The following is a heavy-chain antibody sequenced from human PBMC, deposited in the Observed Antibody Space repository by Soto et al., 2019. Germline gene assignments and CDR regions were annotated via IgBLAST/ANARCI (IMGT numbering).Heavy chain of an antibody. CDR1: GFTFSNAW. V-gene: IGHV3-15*07. Sequence: LRLSCAASGFTFSNAWMNWVRQAPGKGLEWVGRIKSKTDGGTTDYAAPVKGRFTISRDDSRNMLYLQMNSLKTEDTAVYYCTTTNYYGDYVDYWGQGTLVTVSS. CDR3: TTTNYYGDYVDY. D-gene: IGHD4-17*01. J-gene: IGHJ4*02. CDR2: IKSKTDGGTT.